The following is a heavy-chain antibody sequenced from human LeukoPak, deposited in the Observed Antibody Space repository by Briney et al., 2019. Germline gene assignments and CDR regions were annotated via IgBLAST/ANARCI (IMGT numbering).Heavy chain of an antibody. Sequence: GGSLRLSCAASGFTFSSYSMNWVRQAPGKGLEWVSSISSSSSYIYYADSVKGRFTISRDNAKNSLYLQMNSLRAEDTAVYYCARERIGYCSGGSCYSGPLDYWGQGTLVTVSS. V-gene: IGHV3-21*01. CDR1: GFTFSSYS. D-gene: IGHD2-15*01. J-gene: IGHJ4*02. CDR3: ARERIGYCSGGSCYSGPLDY. CDR2: ISSSSSYI.